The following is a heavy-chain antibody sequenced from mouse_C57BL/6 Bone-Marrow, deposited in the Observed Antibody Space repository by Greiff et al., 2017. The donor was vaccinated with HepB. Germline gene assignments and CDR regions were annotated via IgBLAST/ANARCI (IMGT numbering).Heavy chain of an antibody. Sequence: QVQLQQSGAELVRPGASVKLSCKASGYTFTDYYINWVKQRPGQGLEWIARIYPGSGNTYYNEKFKGKATLTAEKSSSTAYMQLSSLTSEDSAVYFCARIPLYYAMDYWGQGTSVTVSS. CDR2: IYPGSGNT. V-gene: IGHV1-76*01. D-gene: IGHD5-1-1*01. CDR3: ARIPLYYAMDY. CDR1: GYTFTDYY. J-gene: IGHJ4*01.